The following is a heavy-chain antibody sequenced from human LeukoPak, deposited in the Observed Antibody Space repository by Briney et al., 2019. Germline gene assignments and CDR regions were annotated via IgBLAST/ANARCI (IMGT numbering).Heavy chain of an antibody. CDR3: VRHDGRGGAAMGAFDS. CDR2: VYYGRTT. V-gene: IGHV4-30-2*03. J-gene: IGHJ5*01. Sequence: SQTLSLTCAVSGGSISSGGYSWSWIRQPPGKGLEWIGTVYYGRTTYYNPSLDGRATISLDTSANHFSLQLNSVTAADTAVYYCVRHDGRGGAAMGAFDSWGQGSLVTVSS. D-gene: IGHD2-2*01. CDR1: GGSISSGGYS.